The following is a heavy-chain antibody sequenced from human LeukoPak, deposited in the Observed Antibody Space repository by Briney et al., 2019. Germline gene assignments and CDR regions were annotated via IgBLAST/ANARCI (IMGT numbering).Heavy chain of an antibody. D-gene: IGHD2-15*01. Sequence: ASVTVSCKASGYTFTSYDINWVRQATGQGLEWMGWMNPNSGNTGYAQKFQGRVTMTRNTSISTAYMELSSLRSEDTAVYYCASYSSGYCSGGSCPYYYGMDVWGQGTTVTVSS. CDR3: ASYSSGYCSGGSCPYYYGMDV. J-gene: IGHJ6*02. V-gene: IGHV1-8*01. CDR2: MNPNSGNT. CDR1: GYTFTSYD.